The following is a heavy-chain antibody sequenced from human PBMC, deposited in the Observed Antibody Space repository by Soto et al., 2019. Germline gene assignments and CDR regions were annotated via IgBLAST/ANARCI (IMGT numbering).Heavy chain of an antibody. CDR1: GGTLTSSSYY. J-gene: IGHJ4*02. D-gene: IGHD2-15*01. CDR2: IYYRGNT. Sequence: SLETLSVTSPVAGGTLTSSSYYWGWVSQPPGKGLEWIGSIYYRGNTYYNPSLKSRVTISVDTSKNQFSLKLSSVTAADTAVYYCAREGGGYCSGGSCQVDYWGQGTLVTVSS. V-gene: IGHV4-39*02. CDR3: AREGGGYCSGGSCQVDY.